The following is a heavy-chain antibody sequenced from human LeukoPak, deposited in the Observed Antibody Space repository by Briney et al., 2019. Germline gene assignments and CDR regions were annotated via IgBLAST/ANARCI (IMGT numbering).Heavy chain of an antibody. V-gene: IGHV4-4*07. J-gene: IGHJ4*02. CDR1: NGSINNYY. D-gene: IGHD6-19*01. Sequence: PSETLSLTCSVSNGSINNYYWGWIRQPAGKGLEWIGRIYISGSTNYNPSLKSRVTILADKSKNQVSLKLSSVTAADTAVYFCARLLSGWYLDNWGQGTLVTVSS. CDR3: ARLLSGWYLDN. CDR2: IYISGST.